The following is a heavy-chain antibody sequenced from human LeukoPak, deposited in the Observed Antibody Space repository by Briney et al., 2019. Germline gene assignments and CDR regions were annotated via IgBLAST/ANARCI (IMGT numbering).Heavy chain of an antibody. J-gene: IGHJ4*02. Sequence: GGSLRLSCAASGFTFSDYTLHWVRQAPGKGLEWVALMSYDGNTKYYADSVKGRFTVSRDNPKNTLYVQMNSLRAEDTAVYYCASAQSGYPPDYWGQGTLVAVSS. V-gene: IGHV3-30-3*01. CDR2: MSYDGNTK. CDR3: ASAQSGYPPDY. D-gene: IGHD3-9*01. CDR1: GFTFSDYT.